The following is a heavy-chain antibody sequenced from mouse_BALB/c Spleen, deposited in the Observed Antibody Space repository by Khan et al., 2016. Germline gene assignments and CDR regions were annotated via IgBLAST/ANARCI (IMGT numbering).Heavy chain of an antibody. Sequence: EVQLQESGPDLVKPSQSLSLTCTVTGYSITSGYSWHWIRQFPGNKLEWMGYIHYSGGTKYIPYLKSRISITRDTSKNQFFLQLNSVTPEAPATYYCTRSHVYYAMDYWGQGTSVTVSS. V-gene: IGHV3-1*02. CDR3: TRSHVYYAMDY. CDR1: GYSITSGYS. CDR2: IHYSGGT. J-gene: IGHJ4*01.